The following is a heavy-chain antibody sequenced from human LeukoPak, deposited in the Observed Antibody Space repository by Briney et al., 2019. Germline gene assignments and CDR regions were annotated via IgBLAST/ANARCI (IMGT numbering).Heavy chain of an antibody. CDR1: GGSFSGYY. CDR3: ASAPRRNYYGSGSYYESGYYYYGMDV. D-gene: IGHD3-10*01. Sequence: SETLPLTCAVYGGSFSGYYWSWIRQPPGKGLEWIGEINHSGSTNYNPSLKSRVTISVDTSKNQFSLKLSSVTAADTAVYYCASAPRRNYYGSGSYYESGYYYYGMDVWGQGTTVTVSS. CDR2: INHSGST. J-gene: IGHJ6*02. V-gene: IGHV4-34*01.